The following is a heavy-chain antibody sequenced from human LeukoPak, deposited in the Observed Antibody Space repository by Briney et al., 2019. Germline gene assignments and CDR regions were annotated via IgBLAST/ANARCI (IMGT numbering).Heavy chain of an antibody. Sequence: GGPLSLSCAVSGFPFSDFAMSWVRQAPGKGLEWVSTISGGGDNTYFADSVKGRFTISRDNSKNTLFLQMVILRAEDTAVYYCAKFEAALLGNYYMAVWGKGTTVTVSS. CDR2: ISGGGDNT. CDR1: GFPFSDFA. CDR3: AKFEAALLGNYYMAV. V-gene: IGHV3-23*01. J-gene: IGHJ6*03.